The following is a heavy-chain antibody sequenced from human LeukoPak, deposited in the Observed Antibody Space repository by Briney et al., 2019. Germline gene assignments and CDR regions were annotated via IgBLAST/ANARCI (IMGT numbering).Heavy chain of an antibody. CDR1: GFTFSNHW. D-gene: IGHD3-22*01. J-gene: IGHJ1*01. CDR3: ATYSSLNRREFQF. V-gene: IGHV3-7*01. CDR2: IKTDGSEK. Sequence: GGSLRLSCEGSGFTFSNHWMGWVSQAPGKGLQWVANIKTDGSEKYYVDSVKGRFTISRDNAKNSLYLQMNSLRAEDTAVYYCATYSSLNRREFQFWGQGTLLTVSS.